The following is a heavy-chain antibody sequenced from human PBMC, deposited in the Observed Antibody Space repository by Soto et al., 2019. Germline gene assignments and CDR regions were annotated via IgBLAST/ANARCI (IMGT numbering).Heavy chain of an antibody. Sequence: QVQLQESGPGLVKPSGTLSLTCAVSGGSISSSNWWSWVRQPPGKGLEWIGEIYHSGSTNYNPSLKSRVTILVDKSMKQFSLKLSSVTAADTAVYYCARVRVGYSYGSDYWGQGTLVTVSS. CDR2: IYHSGST. D-gene: IGHD5-18*01. CDR1: GGSISSSNW. V-gene: IGHV4-4*02. J-gene: IGHJ4*02. CDR3: ARVRVGYSYGSDY.